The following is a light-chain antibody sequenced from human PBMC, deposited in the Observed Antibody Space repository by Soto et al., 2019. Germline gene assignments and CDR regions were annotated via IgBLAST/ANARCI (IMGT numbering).Light chain of an antibody. Sequence: VLTQSPGTLSLSPGATATLSCRASQSVDSYYLAWYQQKPGQAPWLLIYSTSTRATGIPDRFSGSGSGTDFTLTINRLEPEDFAVYYCQQYDNSLYTFGQGTNLEIE. CDR3: QQYDNSLYT. CDR1: QSVDSYY. CDR2: STS. J-gene: IGKJ2*01. V-gene: IGKV3-20*01.